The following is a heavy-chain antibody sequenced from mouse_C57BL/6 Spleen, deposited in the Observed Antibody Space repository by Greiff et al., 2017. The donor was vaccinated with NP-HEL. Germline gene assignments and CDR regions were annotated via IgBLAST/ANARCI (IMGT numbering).Heavy chain of an antibody. V-gene: IGHV1-81*01. Sequence: QVQLQQSGAELARPGASVKLSCKASGYTFTSYGISWVKQRTGQGLEWIGEIYPRSGNTYYNEKFKGKATLTADKSSSTAYMELRSLTSEDSAVYFCARSYDGYPAWFAYWGQGTLVTVSA. CDR1: GYTFTSYG. D-gene: IGHD2-3*01. J-gene: IGHJ3*01. CDR3: ARSYDGYPAWFAY. CDR2: IYPRSGNT.